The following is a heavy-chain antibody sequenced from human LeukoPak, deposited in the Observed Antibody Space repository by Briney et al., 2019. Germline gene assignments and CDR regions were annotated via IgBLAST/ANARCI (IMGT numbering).Heavy chain of an antibody. D-gene: IGHD4-11*01. Sequence: GGSLRLSCAASGFTFSSFTMNWVRQAPGKGLEWVSSFSGGGSYIYYADSMKGRFTISRDNAKNSLYLQMNNMRAEDTAVYYCARGTMTTVNFDYWGQGTLVTVSS. CDR3: ARGTMTTVNFDY. CDR1: GFTFSSFT. J-gene: IGHJ4*02. V-gene: IGHV3-21*01. CDR2: FSGGGSYI.